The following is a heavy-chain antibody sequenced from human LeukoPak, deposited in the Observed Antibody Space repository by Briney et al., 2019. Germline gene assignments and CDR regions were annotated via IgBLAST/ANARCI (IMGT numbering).Heavy chain of an antibody. D-gene: IGHD4-4*01. J-gene: IGHJ4*02. V-gene: IGHV4-34*01. CDR3: ASSRDGYSAFDY. CDR1: GGSFSGYY. CDR2: INHSGST. Sequence: PSETLSLTCAVYGGSFSGYYWSWIRQPPGKGLEWIGEINHSGSTNYNPSLKSRVTISVDTSKNQFSLKLSSVTAADTAVYYCASSRDGYSAFDYWGQGTLVTVSS.